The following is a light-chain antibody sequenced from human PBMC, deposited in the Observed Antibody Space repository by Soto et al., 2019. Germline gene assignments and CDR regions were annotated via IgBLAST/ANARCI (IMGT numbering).Light chain of an antibody. V-gene: IGKV3-20*01. Sequence: EIVLTRSPGTLSLSPGERATLSCRASQSVSSSFLAWYQQKPGQAPRLLIYGASSRATGIPDRFSGGGSGTDFTLTISRLEPEDFAVYYCQQYGSSPPWTFGQGTKVEIK. J-gene: IGKJ1*01. CDR1: QSVSSSF. CDR3: QQYGSSPPWT. CDR2: GAS.